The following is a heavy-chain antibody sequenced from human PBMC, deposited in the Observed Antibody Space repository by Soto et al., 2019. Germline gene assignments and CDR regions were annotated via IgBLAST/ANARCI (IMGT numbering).Heavy chain of an antibody. J-gene: IGHJ4*02. CDR3: ARDKITCLFDY. CDR2: INHSGST. D-gene: IGHD3-10*01. V-gene: IGHV4-34*01. CDR1: GGSFSGYY. Sequence: QVQLQQWGAGLLKPSETLSLTCAVDGGSFSGYYWTWIRQPPGTGLEWIGEINHSGSTTYNPSLKSRVTISVDTSKNQFSLKLTSVTAADTAVYYCARDKITCLFDYWGQGTLVTVSS.